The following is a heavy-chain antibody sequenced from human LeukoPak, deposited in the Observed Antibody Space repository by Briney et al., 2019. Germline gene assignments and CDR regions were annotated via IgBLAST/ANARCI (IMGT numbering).Heavy chain of an antibody. CDR3: ARFSSYYYYYMDV. J-gene: IGHJ6*03. Sequence: GGSLRLSCAASGFTFSGYSMNWVRQAPGKGLEWVSYISSSGSTIYYADSVKGRFTISRDNAKNSLYLQMNSLRAEDTAVYYCARFSSYYYYYMDVWGKGTTVTISS. CDR1: GFTFSGYS. CDR2: ISSSGSTI. V-gene: IGHV3-48*04.